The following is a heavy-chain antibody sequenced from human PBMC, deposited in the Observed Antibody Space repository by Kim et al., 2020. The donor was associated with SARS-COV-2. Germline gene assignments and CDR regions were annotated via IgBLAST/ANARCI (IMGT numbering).Heavy chain of an antibody. Sequence: ASVKVSCKVSGYTLTELSMHWVRQAPGKGLEWMGGFDPEDGETIYAQKFQGRVTMTEDTSTDTAYMELSSLRSEDTAVYYCATDLHSYYGSGSYYNYWGQGTLVTVSS. CDR3: ATDLHSYYGSGSYYNY. J-gene: IGHJ4*02. V-gene: IGHV1-24*01. CDR1: GYTLTELS. CDR2: FDPEDGET. D-gene: IGHD3-10*01.